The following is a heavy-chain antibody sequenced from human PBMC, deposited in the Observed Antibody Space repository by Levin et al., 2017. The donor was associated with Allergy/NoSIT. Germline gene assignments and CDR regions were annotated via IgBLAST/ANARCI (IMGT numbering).Heavy chain of an antibody. CDR2: ISGSGAST. CDR1: GFTFRNYA. J-gene: IGHJ4*02. V-gene: IGHV3-23*01. D-gene: IGHD1-7*01. CDR3: AKDQGNWNYYFDC. Sequence: PGESLKISCAASGFTFRNYAMTWVRQAPGRGLEWVSAISGSGASTNYADSVKGRFTISRDNSKNTLYLQMNSLRAEDTALYYCAKDQGNWNYYFDCWGQGTLVAVSS.